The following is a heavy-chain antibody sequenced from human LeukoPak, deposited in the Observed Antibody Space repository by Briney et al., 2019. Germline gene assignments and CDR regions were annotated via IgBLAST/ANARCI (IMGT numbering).Heavy chain of an antibody. D-gene: IGHD5-12*01. CDR3: AKDREGLSSGYDLEYFDY. Sequence: GGTLRLSCAASGFTFSNYAMSWVRQAPGKGLEWVSGISGSADNTYYADSVKGRFRIFRDNSKNTLFLQMSSLRAEDTAVYYCAKDREGLSSGYDLEYFDYWGQGTLVTVSS. V-gene: IGHV3-23*01. CDR2: ISGSADNT. J-gene: IGHJ4*02. CDR1: GFTFSNYA.